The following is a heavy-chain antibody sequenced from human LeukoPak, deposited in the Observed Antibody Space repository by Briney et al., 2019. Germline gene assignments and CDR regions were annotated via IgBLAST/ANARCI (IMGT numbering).Heavy chain of an antibody. CDR2: ISYDGSNK. Sequence: GGSLRLSCAASGFTFSSYGMHWVRQAPGKGLEWVAVISYDGSNKYYADSVKGRFTISRDNSKNTLYLQMNSLRAEDTAVYYCAKDSPLPAIDYWGQGTLVTVSS. D-gene: IGHD2-2*01. CDR3: AKDSPLPAIDY. CDR1: GFTFSSYG. V-gene: IGHV3-30*18. J-gene: IGHJ4*02.